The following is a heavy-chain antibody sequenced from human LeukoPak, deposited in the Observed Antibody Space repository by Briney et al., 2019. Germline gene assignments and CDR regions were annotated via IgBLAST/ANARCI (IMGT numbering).Heavy chain of an antibody. CDR1: GFTFDDYT. CDR3: AKDTNYYGMDV. Sequence: GGSLRLSCAASGFTFDDYTMHWVRQAPGKGLEWVSLISWDGGSTYYADSVKGRFTISRDNSKNSLCLQMNSLRTEDTALYYCAKDTNYYGMDVWGQGTLVTVSS. J-gene: IGHJ6*02. CDR2: ISWDGGST. V-gene: IGHV3-43*01.